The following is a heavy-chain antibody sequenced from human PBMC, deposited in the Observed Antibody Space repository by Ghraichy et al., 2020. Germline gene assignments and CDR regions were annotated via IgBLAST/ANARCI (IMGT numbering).Heavy chain of an antibody. J-gene: IGHJ4*02. CDR2: IYYSGST. CDR1: GGSVSSGSYY. V-gene: IGHV4-61*01. D-gene: IGHD6-19*01. CDR3: AREEPVAGQFDY. Sequence: SQTLSLTCTVSGGSVSSGSYYWSWIRQPPGKGLEWIGYIYYSGSTNYNPSLKSRVTISVDTSKNQFSLKLSSVTAADTAVYYCAREEPVAGQFDYWGQGTLVTVSS.